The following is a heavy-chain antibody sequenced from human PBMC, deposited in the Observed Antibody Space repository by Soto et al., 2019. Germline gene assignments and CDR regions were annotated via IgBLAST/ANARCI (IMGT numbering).Heavy chain of an antibody. CDR2: IYWDDDK. CDR1: GFSLSTSGVG. J-gene: IGHJ4*02. Sequence: SGPTLVNPTQPLTLTCTFSGFSLSTSGVGVGWIRQPPGKALEWLALIYWDDDKRYSPSLKSRLTITKDTSKNEVVLTMTNMDPVDTATYYCAHSFCSTTSCYSIDYWGQGTLVTVSS. CDR3: AHSFCSTTSCYSIDY. D-gene: IGHD2-2*01. V-gene: IGHV2-5*02.